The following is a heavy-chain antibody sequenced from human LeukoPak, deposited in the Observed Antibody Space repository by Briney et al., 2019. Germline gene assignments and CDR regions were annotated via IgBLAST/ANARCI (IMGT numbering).Heavy chain of an antibody. Sequence: GGSLRLSCAASGFTFSSYSMNWVRQAPGKGLEWVSCISSSSSYIYYADSVKGRFTISRDNAKNSLYLQMNSLRVEDTAVYYCAKRGYYYDSSYYFDYWGQGTLVTVSS. CDR2: ISSSSSYI. CDR1: GFTFSSYS. CDR3: AKRGYYYDSSYYFDY. D-gene: IGHD3-22*01. V-gene: IGHV3-21*01. J-gene: IGHJ4*02.